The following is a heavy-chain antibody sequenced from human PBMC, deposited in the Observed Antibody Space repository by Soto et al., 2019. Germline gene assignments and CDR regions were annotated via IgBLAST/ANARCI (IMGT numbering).Heavy chain of an antibody. J-gene: IGHJ5*02. CDR1: GGSISSGDYY. CDR2: IYYSGST. Sequence: SETLSLTCSVSGGSISSGDYYWSWIRQPPGKGLEWIGYIYYSGSTYYNPSLKSRVTISVDTSKNQFSLKLSSVTAADTAVYYCARAVGDYVWGSYRPNLNWFDPWGQGTLVTVSS. V-gene: IGHV4-30-4*01. D-gene: IGHD3-16*02. CDR3: ARAVGDYVWGSYRPNLNWFDP.